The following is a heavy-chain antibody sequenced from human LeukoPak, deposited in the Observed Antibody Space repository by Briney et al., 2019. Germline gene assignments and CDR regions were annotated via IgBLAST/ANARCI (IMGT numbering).Heavy chain of an antibody. V-gene: IGHV1-46*01. J-gene: IGHJ4*02. D-gene: IGHD2-15*01. Sequence: EASVKVSCKPSGYFFTSYYMHWVRQAPGPGLEWMGVINPRGGGATYAQNFQGRVTLTSDTSTSTFYMELSSLRSEDTAVYYCARERGYCGAGTCYHFDNWGQGTLVTVSS. CDR3: ARERGYCGAGTCYHFDN. CDR2: INPRGGGA. CDR1: GYFFTSYY.